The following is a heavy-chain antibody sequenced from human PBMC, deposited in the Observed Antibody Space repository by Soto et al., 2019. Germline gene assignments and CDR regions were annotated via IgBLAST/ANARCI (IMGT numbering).Heavy chain of an antibody. CDR1: GYTFTSYA. D-gene: IGHD6-6*01. CDR2: INAGNGNT. Sequence: ASVKVSCKASGYTFTSYAMHWVRQAPGQRLEWMGWINAGNGNTKYSQKFQGRVTITRDTSASTAYMELSSLRSEDTAVYYCARDDLYSSSPLGAWFDPWGQGTLVTVSS. V-gene: IGHV1-3*01. CDR3: ARDDLYSSSPLGAWFDP. J-gene: IGHJ5*02.